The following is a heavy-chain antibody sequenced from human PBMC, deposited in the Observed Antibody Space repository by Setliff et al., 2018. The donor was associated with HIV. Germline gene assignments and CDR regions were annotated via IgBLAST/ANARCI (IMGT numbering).Heavy chain of an antibody. CDR3: AREVAVLDY. J-gene: IGHJ4*02. Sequence: SETLSLTCTVSGGSISSSSHHWSWIRQTPGKGLEWIGSIYYSGNSYYNPSLQSRVTISVDTSKNQFSLKLGSVSAADTAVYYCAREVAVLDYWGQGTLVTVSS. CDR1: GGSISSSSHH. CDR2: IYYSGNS. V-gene: IGHV4-39*02. D-gene: IGHD2-15*01.